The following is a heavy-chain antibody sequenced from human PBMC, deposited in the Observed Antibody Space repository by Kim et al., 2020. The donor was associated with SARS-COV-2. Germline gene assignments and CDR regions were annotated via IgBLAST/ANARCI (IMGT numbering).Heavy chain of an antibody. CDR2: ISWNSGSI. D-gene: IGHD3-9*01. J-gene: IGHJ4*02. V-gene: IGHV3-9*01. CDR3: AKARWDLTPPSGAFDY. Sequence: GGSLRLSCAASGFTFDDYAMHWVRQAPGKGLEWVSGISWNSGSIGYADSVKGRFTISRDNAKNSLYLQMNSLRAEDTALYYCAKARWDLTPPSGAFDYWGQGTLVTVSS. CDR1: GFTFDDYA.